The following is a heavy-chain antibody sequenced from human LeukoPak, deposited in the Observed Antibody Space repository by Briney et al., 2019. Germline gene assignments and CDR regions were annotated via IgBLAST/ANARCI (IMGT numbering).Heavy chain of an antibody. J-gene: IGHJ5*02. CDR3: ARHVLGVVVPAASWFDP. Sequence: SETLSLTCTVSGGSISSGYYWGWIRQPPGKGLEWIGSIYHSGSTYYNPSLKSRVTISVDTSKNQFSLKLSSVTAADTAVYYCARHVLGVVVPAASWFDPWGQGTLVTVSS. CDR1: GGSISSGYY. V-gene: IGHV4-38-2*02. CDR2: IYHSGST. D-gene: IGHD2-2*01.